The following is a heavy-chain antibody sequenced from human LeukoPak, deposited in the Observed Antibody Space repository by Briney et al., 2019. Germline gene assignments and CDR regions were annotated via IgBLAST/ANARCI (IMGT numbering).Heavy chain of an antibody. V-gene: IGHV1-2*02. D-gene: IGHD3-3*01. CDR3: AVITIFGVVIGGQTFDI. CDR1: GYTFTGYY. J-gene: IGHJ3*02. Sequence: ASVKVSCKASGYTFTGYYMHWVRQAPGQGLEWVGWVNPNSGATNYVQKFQGRVTMTRGTALNTAYMELSRMRSDDTAMYYCAVITIFGVVIGGQTFDIWGQGTMVTVSS. CDR2: VNPNSGAT.